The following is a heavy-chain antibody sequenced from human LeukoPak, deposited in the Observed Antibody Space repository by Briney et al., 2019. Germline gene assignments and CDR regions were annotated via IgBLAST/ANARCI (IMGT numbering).Heavy chain of an antibody. CDR2: INSKNDGGTT. CDR3: TTTYNFKTSSSIVDY. CDR1: GFTFRNAW. J-gene: IGHJ4*02. D-gene: IGHD1-20*01. V-gene: IGHV3-15*01. Sequence: GGNLRLSCAASGFTFRNAWRTWVRKAQGQGLEWGGSINSKNDGGTTDYAAPVKIRFTISRDDSKKTLYMQMNRLNTQDTARYYCTTTYNFKTSSSIVDYWGERTLATVSS.